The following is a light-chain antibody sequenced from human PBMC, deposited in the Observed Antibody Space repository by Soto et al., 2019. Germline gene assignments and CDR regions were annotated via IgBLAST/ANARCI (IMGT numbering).Light chain of an antibody. CDR1: SSDVGGYNY. J-gene: IGLJ1*01. V-gene: IGLV2-11*01. Sequence: QSVLTQPRSVSGSPGQSVTISCTGTSSDVGGYNYVSWYQQHPGKAPKLMIYDVSKRPSGVPDRFSGSKSGNTASLTISGLQAEDEADYYCCSYAGSYRYDFGTGTKVTVL. CDR3: CSYAGSYRYD. CDR2: DVS.